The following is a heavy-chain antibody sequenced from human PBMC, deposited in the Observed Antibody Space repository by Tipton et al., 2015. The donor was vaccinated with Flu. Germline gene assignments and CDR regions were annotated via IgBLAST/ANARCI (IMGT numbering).Heavy chain of an antibody. Sequence: QVQLVQSGAEVKKPGASVKVSCKASGYTFTSYGISWVRQAPGQGLEWMGWISAYNGNTNYAQKLQGRVTMTTDTSTSTAYMELRSLRSDDTAVYYCASFATIFGVVTEYYFDYWGQGTLVPVSS. V-gene: IGHV1-18*01. CDR2: ISAYNGNT. J-gene: IGHJ4*02. CDR3: ASFATIFGVVTEYYFDY. D-gene: IGHD3-3*01. CDR1: GYTFTSYG.